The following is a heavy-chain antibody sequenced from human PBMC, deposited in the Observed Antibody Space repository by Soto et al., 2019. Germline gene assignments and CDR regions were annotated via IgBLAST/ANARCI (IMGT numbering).Heavy chain of an antibody. J-gene: IGHJ4*02. CDR2: IYYSGST. CDR1: GGSISSNY. Sequence: QVQLQESGPGLVKPSETLSLTCTVSGGSISSNYWSWIRQPPGKGLEWIGYIYYSGSTNYNPSLKSRVTISVDTSKNQFSLKLSSVTAADTAVYYCARDNGYSYGYTLDHWGQGTLVTVSS. D-gene: IGHD5-18*01. CDR3: ARDNGYSYGYTLDH. V-gene: IGHV4-59*01.